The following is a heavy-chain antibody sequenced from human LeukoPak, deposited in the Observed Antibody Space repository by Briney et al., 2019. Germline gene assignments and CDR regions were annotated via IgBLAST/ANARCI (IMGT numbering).Heavy chain of an antibody. V-gene: IGHV4-59*01. D-gene: IGHD3-10*01. CDR1: GGSISNYF. CDR2: IYYSGNT. CDR3: ARDSPMVVPFDY. J-gene: IGHJ4*02. Sequence: SETLSLTCTVSGGSISNYFWSWIRQAPGKGLEYIGFIYYSGNTNYNPSFKSRVTISVDTSKKQFSLKLSSVTAANTAVYYCARDSPMVVPFDYWGQGTLVTVSS.